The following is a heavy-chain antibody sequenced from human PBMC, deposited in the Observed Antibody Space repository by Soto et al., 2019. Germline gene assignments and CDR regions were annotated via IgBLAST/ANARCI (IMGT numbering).Heavy chain of an antibody. Sequence: GGSLRLSCAASGFTFSAYAMSWVRQAPGKGLEWVSVISGSGGATYYADSVKGRFTISRDNSKNTLYLQMNSLRAEDTAVYYCPKGECIQLWFGAMDVWGQGTTVTVSS. CDR1: GFTFSAYA. V-gene: IGHV3-23*01. CDR3: PKGECIQLWFGAMDV. CDR2: ISGSGGAT. D-gene: IGHD5-18*01. J-gene: IGHJ6*02.